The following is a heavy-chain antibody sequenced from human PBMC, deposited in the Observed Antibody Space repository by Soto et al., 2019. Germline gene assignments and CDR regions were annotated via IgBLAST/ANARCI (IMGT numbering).Heavy chain of an antibody. V-gene: IGHV3-11*01. J-gene: IGHJ6*02. CDR1: GFTFSDYY. D-gene: IGHD3-10*01. Sequence: PGGSLRLSCAAPGFTFSDYYMSWIRQAPGKGLEWVSYISSSGSTIYYADSVKGRFTISRDNAKNSLYLQMNSLRAEDTAVYYCARDYYXSGSYYATAYYYYGMDVWGQGTTVTVSS. CDR2: ISSSGSTI. CDR3: ARDYYXSGSYYATAYYYYGMDV.